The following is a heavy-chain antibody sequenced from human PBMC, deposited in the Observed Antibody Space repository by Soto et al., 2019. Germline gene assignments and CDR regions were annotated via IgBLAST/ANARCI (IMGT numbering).Heavy chain of an antibody. V-gene: IGHV3-53*04. CDR1: GFTVSSNY. CDR3: ARGPYGYSGYDAFDY. D-gene: IGHD5-12*01. CDR2: IYSGGST. Sequence: PGGSLRLSCAASGFTVSSNYMSWVRQAPGKGLEWVSVIYSGGSTYYADNVKGRFTISRHNSKNTMYLQMNSMRAEETVVYYCARGPYGYSGYDAFDYWGQGTLVTVSS. J-gene: IGHJ4*02.